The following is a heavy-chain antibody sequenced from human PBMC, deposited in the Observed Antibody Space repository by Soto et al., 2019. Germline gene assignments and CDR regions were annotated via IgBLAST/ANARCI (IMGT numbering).Heavy chain of an antibody. CDR1: GGTFTYYG. D-gene: IGHD3-22*01. V-gene: IGHV1-69*01. Sequence: QVQLVQSGAEVKRPGSSVKLSCKASGGTFTYYGISWVRQAPGQGLEWMGGIIPIIGPATYAQKFQGRLTITADQSTSTAYMELSSLGSEDTALYYCARDLGTTIAGPPRRETYVGLDPWGQGTLVTVSS. CDR2: IIPIIGPA. J-gene: IGHJ5*02. CDR3: ARDLGTTIAGPPRRETYVGLDP.